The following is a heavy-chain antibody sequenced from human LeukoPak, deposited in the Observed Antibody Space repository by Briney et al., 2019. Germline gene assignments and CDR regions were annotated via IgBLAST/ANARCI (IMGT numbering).Heavy chain of an antibody. CDR1: GFTFSSYW. J-gene: IGHJ3*02. CDR2: IKQDGSAK. V-gene: IGHV3-7*01. CDR3: ARPQSGTYHDAFDI. D-gene: IGHD1-26*01. Sequence: PGGSLRLSCAASGFTFSSYWMTWVRQAPGKGLEWVANIKQDGSAKYYVDSVKGRLTISRDNAKNSLYLQVNSLRAEDTAVYYCARPQSGTYHDAFDIWGQGTMVTVSS.